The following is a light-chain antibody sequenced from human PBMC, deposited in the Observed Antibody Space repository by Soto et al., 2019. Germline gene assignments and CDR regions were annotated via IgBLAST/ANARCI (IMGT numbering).Light chain of an antibody. Sequence: QSALTQPASVSGSPGQSITISCTGSSSDVGGYNYVSWYQQHPGKAPKLMIYDVTNRPSGVSNRFSVSKSGNTASLTISGLQTEDEADYYCSSYTNTKAVVFGGGTKLTVL. CDR3: SSYTNTKAVV. CDR1: SSDVGGYNY. V-gene: IGLV2-14*01. J-gene: IGLJ2*01. CDR2: DVT.